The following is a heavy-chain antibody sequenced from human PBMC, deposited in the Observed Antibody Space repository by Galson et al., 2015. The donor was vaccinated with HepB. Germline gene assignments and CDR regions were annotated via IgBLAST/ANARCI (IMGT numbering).Heavy chain of an antibody. CDR3: ARVAAQWLVKYYFDY. CDR2: INPNSGGT. CDR1: GYTFTGYY. V-gene: IGHV1-2*06. Sequence: SVKVSCKASGYTFTGYYMHWVRQAPGQGLEWMGRINPNSGGTNYAQKFQGRVTMTRDTSISTAYMELSRLRSDDTAVYYCARVAAQWLVKYYFDYWGQGTLVTVSS. D-gene: IGHD6-19*01. J-gene: IGHJ4*02.